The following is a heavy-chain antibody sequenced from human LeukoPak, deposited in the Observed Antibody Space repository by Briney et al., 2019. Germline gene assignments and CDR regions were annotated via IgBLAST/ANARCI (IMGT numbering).Heavy chain of an antibody. V-gene: IGHV3-33*01. D-gene: IGHD3-22*01. J-gene: IGHJ4*02. Sequence: GGSLRLSCAASGFTFSSYGMHWVRQAPGKGLEWVAVIWYDGSNKYYADSVKGGFTISRDNSKNTLYLQMNSLTAEDTALYYCARDPADYYDSSGYYVLAYYFDYWGQGTLVTVSS. CDR1: GFTFSSYG. CDR3: ARDPADYYDSSGYYVLAYYFDY. CDR2: IWYDGSNK.